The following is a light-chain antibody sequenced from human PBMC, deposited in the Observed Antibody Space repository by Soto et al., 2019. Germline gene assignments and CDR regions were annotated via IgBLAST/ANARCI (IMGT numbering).Light chain of an antibody. CDR3: QQYGSLSWT. Sequence: EIVLTQSPDTLSLSPGGRATLSCRASQSVTTRLAWYQQKPGQPPRLLISGASVRASGVPVRISGSGSGTDITLTISRLEPEDFAVYYCQQYGSLSWTFGQGTKVDIK. CDR2: GAS. V-gene: IGKV3-20*01. CDR1: QSVTTR. J-gene: IGKJ1*01.